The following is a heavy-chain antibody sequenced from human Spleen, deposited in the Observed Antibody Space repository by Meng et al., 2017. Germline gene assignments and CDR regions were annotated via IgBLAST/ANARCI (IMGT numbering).Heavy chain of an antibody. CDR3: ARHPSSYVDY. J-gene: IGHJ4*02. CDR1: GDSISSGAYY. V-gene: IGHV4-30-4*01. Sequence: QVQLQESGPGLVKPSQTLSLTCTVSGDSISSGAYYWSWVRQLPGRGLEWIGYIYYTGRTYYNPSLESRVTISVDTSKNQFSLKLSSVTAADTAVYYCARHPSSYVDYWGQGTLVTVSS. CDR2: IYYTGRT. D-gene: IGHD5-18*01.